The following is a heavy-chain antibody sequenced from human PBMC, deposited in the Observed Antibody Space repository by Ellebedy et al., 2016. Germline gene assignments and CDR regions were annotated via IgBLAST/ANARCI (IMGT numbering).Heavy chain of an antibody. V-gene: IGHV3-9*01. J-gene: IGHJ4*02. CDR1: GFTFNDYA. D-gene: IGHD4/OR15-4a*01. CDR2: ISWDSAVI. CDR3: AKGTMDYFYN. Sequence: SLKISXAGSGFTFNDYALHWVRQAPGKGLEWVSGISWDSAVIGYGGSVKGRFTISKDSAKNYLYLQMNSLRPEDTAFYYCAKGTMDYFYNWGQGTLVTVSS.